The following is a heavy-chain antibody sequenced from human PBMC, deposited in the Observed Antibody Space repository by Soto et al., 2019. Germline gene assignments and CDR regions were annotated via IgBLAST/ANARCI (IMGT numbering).Heavy chain of an antibody. J-gene: IGHJ4*02. Sequence: GGSLRLSCVVSGFTFSSYSMDWVRQAPGKGLEWVSYITSGSSTIHYADSVKGRFTIARDNAKNSVFLQMNSLRVEDTAVYYCVRDAGSLGYWGQGTLVTVSS. V-gene: IGHV3-48*01. D-gene: IGHD3-10*01. CDR2: ITSGSSTI. CDR1: GFTFSSYS. CDR3: VRDAGSLGY.